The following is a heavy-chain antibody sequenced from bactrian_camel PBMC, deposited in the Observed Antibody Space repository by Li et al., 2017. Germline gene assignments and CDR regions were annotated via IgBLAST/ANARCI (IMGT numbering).Heavy chain of an antibody. D-gene: IGHD3*01. CDR2: INSGGSIT. V-gene: IGHV3S31*01. CDR1: GFTFSNYA. Sequence: QLVESGGGLVQPGGSLRLSCAASGFTFSNYAMNWVHQAPGKGLEWQSAINSGGSITYYADSVKGRFTISRDNAKNTLYLQLNSLKTEDTALYYCAKDYVDGLSIEYWGQGTQVTVS. J-gene: IGHJ4*01. CDR3: AKDYVDGLSIEY.